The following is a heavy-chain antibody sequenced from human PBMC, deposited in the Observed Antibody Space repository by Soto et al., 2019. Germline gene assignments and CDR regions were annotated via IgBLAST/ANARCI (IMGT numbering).Heavy chain of an antibody. J-gene: IGHJ4*02. CDR2: IKQDGSEK. CDR1: GFTFSSYW. V-gene: IGHV3-7*01. D-gene: IGHD2-15*01. CDR3: ARVLPGGGYPHDYFDY. Sequence: GGSLRLSCADSGFTFSSYWMSWVRQAPGKGLEWVADIKQDGSEKYYVDSAKGRFTISRDNAKNSLYLQMNSLRADDTAVYYCARVLPGGGYPHDYFDYWGQGTLVTVSS.